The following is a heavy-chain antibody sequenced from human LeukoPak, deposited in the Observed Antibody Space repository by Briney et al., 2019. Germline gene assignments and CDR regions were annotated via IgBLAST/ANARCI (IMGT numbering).Heavy chain of an antibody. D-gene: IGHD1-26*01. V-gene: IGHV3-30*04. J-gene: IGHJ4*02. Sequence: GGSLRLSCAASGFTFSSYAMYWVRQAPGKGLEWVAFMPYDGGNKYYADSVKGRFTISRDNSKNTLYLEMNSLTAEDTAVYYCVKDQGRGTYSFDYWGQGTLVTVSS. CDR1: GFTFSSYA. CDR3: VKDQGRGTYSFDY. CDR2: MPYDGGNK.